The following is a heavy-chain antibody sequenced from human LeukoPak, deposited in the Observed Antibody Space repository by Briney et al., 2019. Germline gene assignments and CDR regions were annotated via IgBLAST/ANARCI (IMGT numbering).Heavy chain of an antibody. V-gene: IGHV4-34*01. CDR1: GGSFSGYY. CDR3: ARDLYSSSPAVGY. Sequence: SETLSLTCAVYGGSFSGYYWSWIRQPPGKGLEWIGSIYYSGSTYYNPSLKSRVTISVDTSKNQFSLKLSSVTAADTAVYYCARDLYSSSPAVGYGGQGTLVTVSS. J-gene: IGHJ4*02. D-gene: IGHD6-6*01. CDR2: IYYSGST.